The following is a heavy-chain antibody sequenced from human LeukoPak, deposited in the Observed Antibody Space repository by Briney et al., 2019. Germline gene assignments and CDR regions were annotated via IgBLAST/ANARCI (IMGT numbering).Heavy chain of an antibody. J-gene: IGHJ4*02. V-gene: IGHV3-23*01. CDR1: GFTFSSYA. CDR3: AKDSSMYYDILTGHRDY. Sequence: GGSLRLSCVGSGFTFSSYAMIWVRQAPGKGLEWVSAISGSGGSTYYADSVKGRFTISRDNSKNTLYLQMNSLRAEDTAVFYCAKDSSMYYDILTGHRDYWGQGTLVTVSS. CDR2: ISGSGGST. D-gene: IGHD3-9*01.